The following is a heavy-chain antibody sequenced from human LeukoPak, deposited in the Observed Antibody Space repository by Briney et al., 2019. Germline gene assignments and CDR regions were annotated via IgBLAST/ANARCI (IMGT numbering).Heavy chain of an antibody. CDR1: GYSFSSYW. V-gene: IGHV5-51*01. CDR2: IYPGDSDT. D-gene: IGHD4-23*01. J-gene: IGHJ4*02. Sequence: GESLKISCKGSGYSFSSYWIGWVRQMPGKGLEWMGIIYPGDSDTKYSPSFQGQVIISADKSISTAYLQWSSLKTSDTALYYCARRSYSGKDFDYWGQGTLVTVSS. CDR3: ARRSYSGKDFDY.